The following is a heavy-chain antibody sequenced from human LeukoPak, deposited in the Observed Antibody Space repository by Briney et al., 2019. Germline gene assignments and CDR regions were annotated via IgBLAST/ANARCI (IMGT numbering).Heavy chain of an antibody. CDR1: DYSISSNYY. J-gene: IGHJ4*02. D-gene: IGHD4-17*01. CDR3: TRGAYGDSGGYFDY. CDR2: IYHGGSS. Sequence: SETLSLTCSVSDYSISSNYYWGWIRQPPGKGLEWIGIIYHGGSSFYNPSLKSRVTISLDTSKNQFSLKLTSVTAADTAVYFCTRGAYGDSGGYFDYWGQGALVTVSS. V-gene: IGHV4-38-2*02.